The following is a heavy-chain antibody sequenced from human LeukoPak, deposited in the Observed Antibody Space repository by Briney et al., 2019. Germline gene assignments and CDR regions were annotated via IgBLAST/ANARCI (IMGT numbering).Heavy chain of an antibody. CDR1: GFTFSSYS. V-gene: IGHV3-21*01. CDR2: ISNSSSYI. Sequence: GGSLRLSCAASGFTFSSYSMNWVRQAPGKGLEWVSSISNSSSYIYYADSVKGRFTISRDNAKNSLYLQMNSLRAEDTAVYYCARDRGTVIRFDPWGQGTLVTVSS. D-gene: IGHD4-17*01. J-gene: IGHJ5*02. CDR3: ARDRGTVIRFDP.